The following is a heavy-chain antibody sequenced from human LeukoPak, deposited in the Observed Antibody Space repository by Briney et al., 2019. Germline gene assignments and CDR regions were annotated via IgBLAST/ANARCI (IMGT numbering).Heavy chain of an antibody. CDR3: ARGGSDTAMAHDY. Sequence: GSLILSCAASGFTFSNHWMHWVRQAPGKGLMWVSRINRGGSRTDYADSVKGRFTISRDDAKNTLYLQLNSLRAEDTAVYFCARGGSDTAMAHDYWGQGTLVTVSS. D-gene: IGHD5-18*01. V-gene: IGHV3-74*01. CDR2: INRGGSRT. CDR1: GFTFSNHW. J-gene: IGHJ4*02.